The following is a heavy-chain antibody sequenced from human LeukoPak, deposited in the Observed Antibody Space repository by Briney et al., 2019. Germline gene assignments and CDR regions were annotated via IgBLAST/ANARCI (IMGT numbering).Heavy chain of an antibody. J-gene: IGHJ6*02. CDR1: GLTFSSYA. CDR3: AKSFYNIVVVVAATCMDV. D-gene: IGHD2-15*01. CDR2: NSGSGGST. V-gene: IGHV3-23*01. Sequence: GGSLRLPCAASGLTFSSYAKSWVRQAPGKGLEWLSDNSGSGGSTYYADSVKGRLTISRDNSKNTLYLQMNSLRAEDTAVYYCAKSFYNIVVVVAATCMDVWGQGTTVTVSS.